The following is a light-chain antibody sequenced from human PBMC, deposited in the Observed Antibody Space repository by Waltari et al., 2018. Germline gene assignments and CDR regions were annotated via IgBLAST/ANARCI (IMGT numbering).Light chain of an antibody. V-gene: IGKV3-15*01. CDR2: GAS. CDR3: QQYNDWPT. CDR1: QTGSSN. J-gene: IGKJ5*01. Sequence: DTVMTQSPATLSVSPGESAPLSCRARQTGSSNVAWYQQKPGQAPRLLIYGASTRASGIPARCSGSGSVTEFTLTISRLHSEDFAVYYCQQYNDWPTFGQGTRLEI.